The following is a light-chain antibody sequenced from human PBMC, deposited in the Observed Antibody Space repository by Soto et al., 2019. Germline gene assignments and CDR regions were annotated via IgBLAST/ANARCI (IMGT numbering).Light chain of an antibody. CDR2: AAS. CDR1: QGIGRW. Sequence: DVQMTQYPSSVSASVGDRVTITCRASQGIGRWLAWYQQRPGKAPRFLIYAASSLQGGDRSRFSGSGSGTDFTLTISNLQPEDCAASYCQPAHSVPATFGEGTGLEMK. CDR3: QPAHSVPAT. J-gene: IGKJ5*01. V-gene: IGKV1D-12*01.